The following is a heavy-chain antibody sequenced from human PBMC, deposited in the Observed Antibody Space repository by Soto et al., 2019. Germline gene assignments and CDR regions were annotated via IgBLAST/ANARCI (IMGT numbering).Heavy chain of an antibody. V-gene: IGHV2-5*02. CDR3: AHSLIGYYYDSSGSNWFDP. CDR1: GFSLSTSGVG. J-gene: IGHJ5*02. Sequence: QITLKESGPTLVKPTQTLTLTCTFSGFSLSTSGVGVGWIRQPPGKALEWLALIYWDDDKRYSPSLKSRLTSTKDTSKNQVVLTKTNMDPVDTATYYCAHSLIGYYYDSSGSNWFDPWGQGTLVTVSS. CDR2: IYWDDDK. D-gene: IGHD3-22*01.